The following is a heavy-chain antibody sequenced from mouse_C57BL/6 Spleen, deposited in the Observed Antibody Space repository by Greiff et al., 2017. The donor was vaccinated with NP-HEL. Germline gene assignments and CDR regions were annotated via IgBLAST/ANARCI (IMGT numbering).Heavy chain of an antibody. D-gene: IGHD1-2*01. V-gene: IGHV5-17*01. Sequence: EVKLVESGGGLVKPGGSLKLSCAASGFTFSDYGMHWVRQAPEKGLEWVAYISSGSSTIYYADTVKGRFTISRDNAKNTLFLQMTSLRSEDTAMYYGARTLITTVPFDYWGQGTTLTVSS. CDR1: GFTFSDYG. J-gene: IGHJ2*01. CDR2: ISSGSSTI. CDR3: ARTLITTVPFDY.